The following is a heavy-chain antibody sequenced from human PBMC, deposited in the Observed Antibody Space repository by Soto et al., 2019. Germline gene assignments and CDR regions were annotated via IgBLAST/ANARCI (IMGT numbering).Heavy chain of an antibody. D-gene: IGHD2-8*01. V-gene: IGHV3-66*01. CDR1: GITVSSSY. CDR3: ASRPPGYCTINSRPFDF. J-gene: IGHJ4*02. CDR2: IYSGGST. Sequence: EVQLVESGGGLVQPGGSLRLSCAASGITVSSSYMSWVRQAPGKGLDWVSVIYSGGSTYYADSVKGRFTISRDNSKNTLFLQMNSLRVEDTAVDYGASRPPGYCTINSRPFDFWGQGTLGTVSS.